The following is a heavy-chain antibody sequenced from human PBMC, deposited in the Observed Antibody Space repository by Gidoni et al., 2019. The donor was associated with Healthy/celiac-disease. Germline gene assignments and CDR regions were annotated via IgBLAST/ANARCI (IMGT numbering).Heavy chain of an antibody. J-gene: IGHJ5*02. CDR3: ARAVGGATTGGWFDP. CDR2: IYYSGST. D-gene: IGHD1-1*01. CDR1: GGSISSSSYY. Sequence: QLQLQESGPGLVKPSETLSLTCTVSGGSISSSSYYWGWIRQPPGKGLEWIGSIYYSGSTYYNPSLKSRVTISVDTSKNQFSLKLSSVTAADTAVYYCARAVGGATTGGWFDPWGQGTLVTVSS. V-gene: IGHV4-39*01.